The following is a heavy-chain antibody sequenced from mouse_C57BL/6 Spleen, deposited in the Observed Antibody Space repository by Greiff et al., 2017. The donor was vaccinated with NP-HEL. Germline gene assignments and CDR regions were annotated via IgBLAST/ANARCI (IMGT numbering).Heavy chain of an antibody. D-gene: IGHD1-1*01. J-gene: IGHJ1*03. CDR3: GREGDYYGTSWCFDV. V-gene: IGHV5-4*01. CDR1: GFTFSSYA. Sequence: EVQVVESGGGLVKPGGSLKLSCAASGFTFSSYAMSWVRQTPEKRLEWVATISDGGSYTYYPDHVQGRFTISIDNAKNNLCRQRSLLTSEDTVKYYCGREGDYYGTSWCFDVWGTGTTVTVSS. CDR2: ISDGGSYT.